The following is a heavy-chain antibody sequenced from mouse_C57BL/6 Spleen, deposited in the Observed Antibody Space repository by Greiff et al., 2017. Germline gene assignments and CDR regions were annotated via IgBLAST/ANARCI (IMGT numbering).Heavy chain of an antibody. D-gene: IGHD3-2*02. V-gene: IGHV1-4*01. CDR2: INPSSGYT. Sequence: QVQLQQSGAELARPGASVKMSCKASGYTFTSYTMHWVKQRPGQGLEWIGYINPSSGYTKYNQKFKDKATLTADKSSSTAYMQLSSLTAEDSAVYYCAKWDSSGTYAMDYWGQGTSVTVSS. CDR1: GYTFTSYT. CDR3: AKWDSSGTYAMDY. J-gene: IGHJ4*01.